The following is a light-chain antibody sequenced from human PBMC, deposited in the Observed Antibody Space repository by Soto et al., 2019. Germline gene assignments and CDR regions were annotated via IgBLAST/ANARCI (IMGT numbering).Light chain of an antibody. V-gene: IGKV3-20*01. CDR3: QQCGSSPET. CDR2: GAS. CDR1: QSISSSF. Sequence: DIVLTQSPGTLSLSPGQRATLSCRASQSISSSFLAWYQQKPGQAPRLLIYGASSRATGIPDRFSGSGSGTDLTITISRLEPEDFEVYDGQQCGSSPETFGQGTKVDIK. J-gene: IGKJ1*01.